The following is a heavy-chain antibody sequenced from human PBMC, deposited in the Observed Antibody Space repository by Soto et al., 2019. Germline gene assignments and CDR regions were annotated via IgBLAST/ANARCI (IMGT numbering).Heavy chain of an antibody. CDR1: GFTFSSCA. V-gene: IGHV3-23*01. CDR3: AEGGDQQLVMDYYYGMDV. D-gene: IGHD6-6*01. Sequence: PGGSLRLSCAASGFTFSSCAMSWARQGPGKGQEWVSAISGSGGSAYYADPVKGRLTISRDNSKNTLYLQMKSLRAEDTVVYYCAEGGDQQLVMDYYYGMDVWGQGTTVTVSS. J-gene: IGHJ6*02. CDR2: ISGSGGSA.